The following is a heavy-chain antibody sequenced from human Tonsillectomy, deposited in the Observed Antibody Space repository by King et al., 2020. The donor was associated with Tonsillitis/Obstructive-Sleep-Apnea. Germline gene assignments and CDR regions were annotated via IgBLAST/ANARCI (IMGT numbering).Heavy chain of an antibody. V-gene: IGHV1-18*01. J-gene: IGHJ5*02. CDR3: ARDTRPLRGSALSWFDP. D-gene: IGHD5-12*01. CDR2: ISAYNGNT. Sequence: GQAGAEVKKPGASVKVSCKASGYTFTSYGISWVRQAPGQGLEWMGWISAYNGNTNYAQKLQGRVTMTTDTSTSTAYMELRSLRSDDTAVYYCARDTRPLRGSALSWFDPWGQGTLVTVSS. CDR1: GYTFTSYG.